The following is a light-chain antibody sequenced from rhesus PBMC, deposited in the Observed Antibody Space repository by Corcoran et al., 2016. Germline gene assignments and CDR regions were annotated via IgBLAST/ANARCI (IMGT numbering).Light chain of an antibody. J-gene: IGKJ2*01. CDR1: ENVNKY. V-gene: IGKV1-74*01. CDR3: HHCYSVPYS. Sequence: DIQMTQSPSSLSASVGDRVTITCRTSENVNKYVSWYQQRPGKAPKLLIYMTSTSQPGVPSRLSGSGSGTDYTFTISRRRSEDFGNYYCHHCYSVPYSFGQGTAVDMK. CDR2: MTS.